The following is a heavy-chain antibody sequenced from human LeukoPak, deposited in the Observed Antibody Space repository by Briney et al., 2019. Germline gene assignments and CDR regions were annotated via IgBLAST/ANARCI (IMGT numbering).Heavy chain of an antibody. CDR1: GGSISSSSYF. D-gene: IGHD6-13*01. V-gene: IGHV4-39*07. Sequence: SETLSLTCTVSGGSISSSSYFWGWIRQPPGKGLEWIGTIYHSGSTYYNPSLKSRVTISVDTSKNQFSLKLSSVTAADTAVYYCARSIAAAGTCFDYWGQGTLVTVSS. CDR2: IYHSGST. J-gene: IGHJ4*02. CDR3: ARSIAAAGTCFDY.